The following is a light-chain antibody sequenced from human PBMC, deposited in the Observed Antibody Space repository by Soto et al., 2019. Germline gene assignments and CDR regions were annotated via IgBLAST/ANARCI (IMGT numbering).Light chain of an antibody. Sequence: QTVVTQEPSLSVSPGGTVTLTCGLSSGSVSTNYYPSWYQQTPGQAPRTLIHSTNTRSSGVPDRFSGSILGNKAALTITGAQADDESDYYCVLYMGSGISVFGGGTQLTVL. J-gene: IGLJ2*01. V-gene: IGLV8-61*01. CDR2: STN. CDR3: VLYMGSGISV. CDR1: SGSVSTNYY.